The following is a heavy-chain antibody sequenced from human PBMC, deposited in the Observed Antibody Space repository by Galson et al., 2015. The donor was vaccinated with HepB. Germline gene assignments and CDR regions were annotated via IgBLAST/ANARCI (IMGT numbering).Heavy chain of an antibody. J-gene: IGHJ4*02. CDR2: ISYDGGTT. CDR1: GISFDGYA. D-gene: IGHD3-10*01. V-gene: IGHV3-30*14. Sequence: SLRLSCATSGISFDGYAMHWVRQAPGKGLEWMAVISYDGGTTFHADSVKGRFTISRDNSGKTLYLQMNSLRSDDTAIYYCAYGSGSYSLDNWGQGTLVTVSS. CDR3: AYGSGSYSLDN.